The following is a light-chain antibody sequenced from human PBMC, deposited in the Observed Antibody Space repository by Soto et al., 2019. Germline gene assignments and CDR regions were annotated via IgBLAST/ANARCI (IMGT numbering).Light chain of an antibody. V-gene: IGKV2-28*01. J-gene: IGKJ2*01. CDR1: QSLLHANGFNY. CDR2: LGF. Sequence: DVVMTQSPLSLPVTPGEPASISCRSSQSLLHANGFNYFNWYLQKPRQSPQLLISLGFTRASGVPDRFSGSGSGTDFTLKITRVEAEDVGVYYCMQSLQTPYTFGQGTKLEIK. CDR3: MQSLQTPYT.